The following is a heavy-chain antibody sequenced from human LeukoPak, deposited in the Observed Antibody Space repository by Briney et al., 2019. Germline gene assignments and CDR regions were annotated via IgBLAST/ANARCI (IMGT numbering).Heavy chain of an antibody. CDR1: GGTFSSYT. D-gene: IGHD2-21*01. CDR3: ARERGCGGDCFGFDP. Sequence: SVKVSCKASGGTFSSYTMSWVRQAPGQGLEWMGRIIPILGIANYAQKFQGRVTITADKSTSTAYMELSSLRSEVTAVYYCARERGCGGDCFGFDPWGQGTLVTVSS. CDR2: IIPILGIA. J-gene: IGHJ5*02. V-gene: IGHV1-69*04.